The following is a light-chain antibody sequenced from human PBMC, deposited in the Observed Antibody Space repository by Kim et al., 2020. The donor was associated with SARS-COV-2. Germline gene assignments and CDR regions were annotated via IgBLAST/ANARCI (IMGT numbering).Light chain of an antibody. CDR2: DNN. Sequence: ELTQPPSAAGTPGERVTISCSGRFSNIGSNYVYWYQQLPGTAPKLLISDNNQRPSGVPDRFSGSKSGSSASLAISGLRSEDMADYYCATWDDSLTGYVFGTGTKVTVL. J-gene: IGLJ1*01. CDR3: ATWDDSLTGYV. V-gene: IGLV1-47*01. CDR1: FSNIGSNY.